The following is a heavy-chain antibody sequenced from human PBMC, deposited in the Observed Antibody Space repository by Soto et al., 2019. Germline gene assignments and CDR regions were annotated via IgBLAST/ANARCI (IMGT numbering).Heavy chain of an antibody. CDR1: GYTFTSYD. Sequence: AASVKVSCKASGYTFTSYDINWVRQATGQGLEWMGWMNPNSGNTGYAQKFQGRVTMTRNTSISTAYMELSSLRSEDTAVYYCARGRISKRIWFDPWGQGTLVTVSS. CDR2: MNPNSGNT. CDR3: ARGRISKRIWFDP. V-gene: IGHV1-8*01. J-gene: IGHJ5*02. D-gene: IGHD3-3*02.